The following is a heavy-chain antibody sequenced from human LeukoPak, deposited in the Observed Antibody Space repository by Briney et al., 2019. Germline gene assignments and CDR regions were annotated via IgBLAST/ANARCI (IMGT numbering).Heavy chain of an antibody. V-gene: IGHV3-23*01. Sequence: PGGSLRISCTASGFTFSNYAMNWVRQAPGKGLEWVSSIGGRGGGTYHGDSAKGRFTVSRDNSRKTLYLQMNDLREEDSATYYCAKAKYYHDTSGYYSFDYWGQETVVTVSS. CDR1: GFTFSNYA. J-gene: IGHJ4*02. CDR3: AKAKYYHDTSGYYSFDY. CDR2: IGGRGGGT. D-gene: IGHD3-22*01.